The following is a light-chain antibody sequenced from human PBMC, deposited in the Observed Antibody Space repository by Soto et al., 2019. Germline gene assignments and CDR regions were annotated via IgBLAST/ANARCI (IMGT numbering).Light chain of an antibody. CDR2: GAS. J-gene: IGKJ5*01. V-gene: IGKV3-20*01. CDR3: QHYGRLPIT. Sequence: EILLTQSPCTLALSAGERATLSCGASQSVNRRLAWYQHKPGKAPRLLISGASSRATGIPDRFSVSGSATDFTLTISRLEPEDFEMYYCQHYGRLPITFGQGTRLEIK. CDR1: QSVNRR.